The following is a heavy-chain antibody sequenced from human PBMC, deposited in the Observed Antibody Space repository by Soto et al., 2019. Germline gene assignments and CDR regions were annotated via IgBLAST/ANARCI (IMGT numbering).Heavy chain of an antibody. V-gene: IGHV4-34*01. CDR1: GGSFSGYY. CDR3: ATGYYDNRLRY. J-gene: IGHJ4*02. Sequence: QVQLQPWGAGLLKPAETLSLTCAVYGGSFSGYYWSWIRQPPGKGLEWIGEINHGGITNYNSSLKSRVTISVDTSKTHFSLAPTSVTAADTAVYYCATGYYDNRLRYWGQGTLVTVSP. D-gene: IGHD3-22*01. CDR2: INHGGIT.